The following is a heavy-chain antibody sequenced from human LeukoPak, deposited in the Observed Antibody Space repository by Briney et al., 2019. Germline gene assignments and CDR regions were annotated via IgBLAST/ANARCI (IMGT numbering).Heavy chain of an antibody. J-gene: IGHJ4*02. Sequence: SETLSLTCTVSGGSISSSSYYWGWIRQPPGKGLEWIGSIYYSGSTNYNPSLKSRVTISVDTSKNQFSLKLSSVTAADTAVYYCARDILTGRSDYWGQGTLVTVSS. CDR1: GGSISSSSYY. CDR3: ARDILTGRSDY. D-gene: IGHD3-9*01. CDR2: IYYSGST. V-gene: IGHV4-39*07.